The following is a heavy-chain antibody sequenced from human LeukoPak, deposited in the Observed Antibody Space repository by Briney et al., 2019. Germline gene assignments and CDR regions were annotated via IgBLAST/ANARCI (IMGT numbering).Heavy chain of an antibody. CDR2: IYPGDSDT. J-gene: IGHJ4*02. CDR3: ARQDDYVWGSYRPFDY. Sequence: GESLKISCKGSGYSFTSYWIGWVRQMPGKGLEWMGIIYPGDSDTRYSPSFQGQVTISADKSISTAYLQWSSLKASDTAMYYCARQDDYVWGSYRPFDYWGQGTPVTVSS. CDR1: GYSFTSYW. V-gene: IGHV5-51*01. D-gene: IGHD3-16*02.